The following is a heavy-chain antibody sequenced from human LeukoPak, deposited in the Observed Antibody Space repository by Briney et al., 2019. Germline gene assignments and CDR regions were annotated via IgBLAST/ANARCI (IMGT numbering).Heavy chain of an antibody. CDR2: INHSGST. CDR1: GGSFSGYY. V-gene: IGHV4-34*01. CDR3: ARAEFRWLRRFFDL. Sequence: SETLSLTCVAQGGSFSGYYWSWIRQPPGTGLEWIGEINHSGSTNYNPSLESRVTISVDTSKNQFSLNLSSVTAADTAVYYCARAEFRWLRRFFDLWGRGTLVTVSS. J-gene: IGHJ2*01. D-gene: IGHD5-12*01.